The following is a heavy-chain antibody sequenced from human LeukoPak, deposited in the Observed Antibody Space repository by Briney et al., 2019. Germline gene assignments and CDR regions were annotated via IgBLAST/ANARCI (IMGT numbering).Heavy chain of an antibody. D-gene: IGHD3-10*01. CDR1: GFTFSSYA. J-gene: IGHJ4*02. V-gene: IGHV3-30*04. CDR3: ARDSSPFYGSGSFDY. CDR2: ISYDGSNK. Sequence: PGRSLRLSCAASGFTFSSYAMHWVRQAPGKGLEWVPVISYDGSNKYYADSVKGRFTISRDNSKNTLYLQMNSLRAEDTAVYYCARDSSPFYGSGSFDYWGQGTLVTVSS.